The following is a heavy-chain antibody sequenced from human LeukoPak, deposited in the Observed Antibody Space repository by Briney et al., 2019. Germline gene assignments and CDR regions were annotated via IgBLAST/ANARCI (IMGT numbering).Heavy chain of an antibody. V-gene: IGHV3-74*01. Sequence: GGSLRLSCAASGFTFSSYSMNWVRQAPGKGLVWVTRINSDGSSTSYADSVKGRFTISRDNAKNTLYLQMNSLRAEDTAVYYCARVRSSGWYNWFDPWGQGTLVTVSS. D-gene: IGHD6-19*01. CDR3: ARVRSSGWYNWFDP. CDR2: INSDGSST. CDR1: GFTFSSYS. J-gene: IGHJ5*02.